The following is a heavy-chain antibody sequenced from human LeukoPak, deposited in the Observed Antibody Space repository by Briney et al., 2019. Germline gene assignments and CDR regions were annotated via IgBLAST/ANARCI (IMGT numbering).Heavy chain of an antibody. D-gene: IGHD3-22*01. CDR2: IIPILGIA. V-gene: IGHV1-69*04. CDR1: GGTFSSYA. CDR3: ARGSVEGYYDSSGYYERFDAFDI. Sequence: GASVRVSCKASGGTFSSYAISWVRQAPGQGLEWMGRIIPILGIANYAQKFQGRVTITADKSTSTAYMELSSLRSEDTAVYYCARGSVEGYYDSSGYYERFDAFDIWGQGTTVTVSS. J-gene: IGHJ3*02.